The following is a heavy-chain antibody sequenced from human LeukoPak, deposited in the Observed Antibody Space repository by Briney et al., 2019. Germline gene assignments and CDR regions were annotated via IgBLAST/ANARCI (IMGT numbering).Heavy chain of an antibody. Sequence: SVKVSCKASGGTFSSYAISWVRQAPGQGLEWMGRIIPILGIANYAQKFQGRVTITADKSTSTAYMELSSLRSEDTAVYYCARTSAGGRYSYYGMDVWGQGTTVTVSS. CDR2: IIPILGIA. CDR3: ARTSAGGRYSYYGMDV. CDR1: GGTFSSYA. D-gene: IGHD3-16*01. V-gene: IGHV1-69*04. J-gene: IGHJ6*02.